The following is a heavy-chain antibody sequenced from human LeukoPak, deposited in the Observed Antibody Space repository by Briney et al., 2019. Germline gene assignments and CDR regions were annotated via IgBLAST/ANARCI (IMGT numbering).Heavy chain of an antibody. Sequence: SETLSLTCTVSGGSISSGSYYWSWIRQPAGKGLEWIGRIYTSGSTNYNPSLKSRVTISVDTSKNQFSLKLSSVTAADTAVYYCARGDILTGYVNYWGQGTLVTVSS. J-gene: IGHJ4*02. D-gene: IGHD3-9*01. V-gene: IGHV4-61*02. CDR3: ARGDILTGYVNY. CDR2: IYTSGST. CDR1: GGSISSGSYY.